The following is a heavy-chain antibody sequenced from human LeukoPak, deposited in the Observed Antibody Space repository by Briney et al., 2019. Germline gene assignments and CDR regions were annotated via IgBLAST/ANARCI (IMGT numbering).Heavy chain of an antibody. CDR3: ATFWATTVVSGDS. CDR1: GFTFSSFG. Sequence: PGGSLRLSCAASGFTFSSFGMHWVRQAPGKGLEWVAVISYDGSNKYYADSVKGRFTISRDNSKNTLYLQMNSLKTEDTAVYYCATFWATTVVSGDSWGQGTLVTVSS. V-gene: IGHV3-33*05. D-gene: IGHD4-23*01. CDR2: ISYDGSNK. J-gene: IGHJ4*02.